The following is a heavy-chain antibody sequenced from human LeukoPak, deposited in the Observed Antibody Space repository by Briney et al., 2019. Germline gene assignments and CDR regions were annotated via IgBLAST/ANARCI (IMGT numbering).Heavy chain of an antibody. CDR2: IGPTGFDR. J-gene: IGHJ4*02. V-gene: IGHV3-21*01. CDR1: GLTFSTSG. CDR3: ATETNGRHYDY. D-gene: IGHD1-14*01. Sequence: PGGSLRLSSTTSGLTFSTSGFYWVSQAPGKDLEWGASIGPTGFDRYHADSIKGRFTISRDNANKLRYLQMDSMRAEDTAVYYCATETNGRHYDYWGQGTLLTVSS.